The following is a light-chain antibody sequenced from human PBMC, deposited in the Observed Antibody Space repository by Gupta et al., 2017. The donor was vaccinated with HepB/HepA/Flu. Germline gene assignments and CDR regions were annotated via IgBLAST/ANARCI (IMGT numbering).Light chain of an antibody. J-gene: IGLJ3*02. CDR1: SSDVGGYNF. Sequence: QSALTQPASVSASPGLSIAISCTGTSSDVGGYNFVSWYQQHPGKAPKLIIYDVSHRPSGVSNRFSGSKSGNTASLTISGLQAEDEADYYCSSYTSRSTWVFGGGTKLTVL. CDR2: DVS. V-gene: IGLV2-14*03. CDR3: SSYTSRSTWV.